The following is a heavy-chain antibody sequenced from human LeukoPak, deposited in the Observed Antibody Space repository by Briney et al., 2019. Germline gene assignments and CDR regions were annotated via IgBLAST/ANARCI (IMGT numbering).Heavy chain of an antibody. J-gene: IGHJ4*02. CDR1: GFTFITYG. CDR3: AKDFGRNLGGPGY. D-gene: IGHD1-14*01. V-gene: IGHV3-23*01. CDR2: ISDNGGRT. Sequence: GGSLRLSCAASGFTFITYGMHWVRQAPGGGLEWVSGISDNGGRTYYADSVKGRFAISRDDSKSTLYLQMNSLRGEDTAVYYCAKDFGRNLGGPGYWGRGTLVIVSS.